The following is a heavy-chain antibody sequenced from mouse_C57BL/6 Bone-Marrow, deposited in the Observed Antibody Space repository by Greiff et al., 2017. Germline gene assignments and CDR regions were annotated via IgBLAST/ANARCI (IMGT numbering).Heavy chain of an antibody. D-gene: IGHD3-2*02. Sequence: VQLQQSGAELVKPGASVKISCKASGYAFSSYWMNWVKQRPGKGLEWIGQIYPGDGDTNYNGKFKGKATLTADKSSSTAYMQLSSLTSEDSAVYFCARSSSGSLYCDYWGQGTTLTVSS. CDR3: ARSSSGSLYCDY. V-gene: IGHV1-80*01. CDR1: GYAFSSYW. CDR2: IYPGDGDT. J-gene: IGHJ2*01.